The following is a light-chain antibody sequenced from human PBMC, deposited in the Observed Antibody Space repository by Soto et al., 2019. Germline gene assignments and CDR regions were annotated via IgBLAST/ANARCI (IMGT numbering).Light chain of an antibody. CDR3: CSYAGSYTLVV. CDR2: DVS. Sequence: QSVLTQPRSVSGSPGQSVTISCTGTSSDVGGYNYVSWYQQHPGKAPKLMIYDVSKQPSGVPDRFSGSKSGNTASLTISGLQADDAADYYCCSYAGSYTLVVFGGGTKLTV. J-gene: IGLJ2*01. CDR1: SSDVGGYNY. V-gene: IGLV2-11*01.